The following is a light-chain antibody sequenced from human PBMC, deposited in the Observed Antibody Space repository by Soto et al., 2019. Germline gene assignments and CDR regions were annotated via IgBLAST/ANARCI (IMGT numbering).Light chain of an antibody. CDR3: QQYLITPWT. CDR2: GAS. CDR1: QSVSGDY. J-gene: IGKJ1*01. V-gene: IGKV3-20*01. Sequence: EIGLTQSPGTLSLSPGEVATLSFMASQSVSGDYLAWYQSKPGQAPRLLIHGASNRATGIPDRFSGSGSGTDFTLTIGRLEPEDFAVYYCQQYLITPWTFRQGTKVDIK.